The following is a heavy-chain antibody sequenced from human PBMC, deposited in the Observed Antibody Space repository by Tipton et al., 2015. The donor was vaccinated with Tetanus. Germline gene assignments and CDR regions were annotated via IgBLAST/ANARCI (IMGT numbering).Heavy chain of an antibody. V-gene: IGHV4-39*07. Sequence: TLSLTCTVSGGSINSGTFYWDWIRQTPGKGLEWIGNIYYNGNTLQNPSLKSRVTMSLDKSKNQFSLKLRSLSAADTAVYFCARRGGGSTFDHLGQGTLVTVSS. CDR3: ARRGGGSTFDH. D-gene: IGHD1-26*01. J-gene: IGHJ4*02. CDR2: IYYNGNT. CDR1: GGSINSGTFY.